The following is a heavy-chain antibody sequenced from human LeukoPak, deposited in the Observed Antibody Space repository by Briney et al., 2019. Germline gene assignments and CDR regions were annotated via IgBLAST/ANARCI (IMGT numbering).Heavy chain of an antibody. D-gene: IGHD3-22*01. V-gene: IGHV3-30*18. CDR2: ISKDGSNK. J-gene: IGHJ3*02. Sequence: PGGSLRLSCADSGLTFSSYGMHWVRQAPGKGLEWVAVISKDGSNKYSADSVKGRFTISRDNSENTLYLQMNSLRAEDTAVYYCAKQGYYYSDSNTYYLKAFDIWGQGTMVTVSS. CDR1: GLTFSSYG. CDR3: AKQGYYYSDSNTYYLKAFDI.